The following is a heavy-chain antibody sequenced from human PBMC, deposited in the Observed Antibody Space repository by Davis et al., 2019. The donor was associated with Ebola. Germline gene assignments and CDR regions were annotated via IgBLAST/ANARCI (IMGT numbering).Heavy chain of an antibody. V-gene: IGHV3-15*01. J-gene: IGHJ4*02. D-gene: IGHD3-10*01. CDR1: GFTFSNAW. CDR3: ARDESTLRFGELFLFDY. CDR2: IKSKTDGGTT. Sequence: GESLKISCAASGFTFSNAWMSWVRQAPGKGLEWVGRIKSKTDGGTTDYAAPVKGRFTISRDDSKNTLYLQMNSLKTEDTAVYYCARDESTLRFGELFLFDYWGQGTLVTVSS.